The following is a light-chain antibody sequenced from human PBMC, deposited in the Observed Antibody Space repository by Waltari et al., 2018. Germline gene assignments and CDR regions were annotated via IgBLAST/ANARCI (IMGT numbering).Light chain of an antibody. Sequence: QSVLTQPPSASGTPGQRVTISCSGSNSNLGSDNVYWYQHLPGAAPKLPIYKNNQRPSGIPVRFSGSKSGTSASLAISGLRSEDDGDYYCVGWDASLSGYVFGTGTKVTVL. CDR3: VGWDASLSGYV. V-gene: IGLV1-47*01. CDR2: KNN. J-gene: IGLJ1*01. CDR1: NSNLGSDN.